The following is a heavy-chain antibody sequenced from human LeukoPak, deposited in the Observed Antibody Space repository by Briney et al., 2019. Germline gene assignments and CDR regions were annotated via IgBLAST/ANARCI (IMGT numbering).Heavy chain of an antibody. Sequence: SETLSLTCAVSGGSISSSNWWSWVRQPPGKGLEWIGEIYHSGSTNYNPSLKSRVTISVDKSKNQFSLKLSSVTAADTAVYYCARVPYSSLVERVYFDYWGQGTLVTVSS. V-gene: IGHV4-4*02. CDR3: ARVPYSSLVERVYFDY. CDR2: IYHSGST. D-gene: IGHD6-6*01. J-gene: IGHJ4*02. CDR1: GGSISSSNW.